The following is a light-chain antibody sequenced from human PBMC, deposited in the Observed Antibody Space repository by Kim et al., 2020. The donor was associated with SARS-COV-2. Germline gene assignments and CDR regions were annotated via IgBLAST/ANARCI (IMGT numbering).Light chain of an antibody. Sequence: EIVMTQSPATLSVSPGERATLSCRASQSVRSNLAWYQQKPGQAPRLLIYGASTRATGVPARFSGSGSGTEFTLTISSLQSEDFAVYYCQQYTTWRGAFGQGTKVEIK. CDR1: QSVRSN. CDR2: GAS. J-gene: IGKJ1*01. V-gene: IGKV3-15*01. CDR3: QQYTTWRGA.